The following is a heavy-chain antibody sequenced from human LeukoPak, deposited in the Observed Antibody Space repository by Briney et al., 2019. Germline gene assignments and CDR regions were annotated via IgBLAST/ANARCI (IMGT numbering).Heavy chain of an antibody. Sequence: PGGSLRLSCAASGFTFSTYWMSWVRQAPGKGLEWVSAVSGSAGSTYYADSVKGRFTISRDNSKNTLYLQMNSLRAEDTAVYYCAVSFYYYYMDVWGKGTTVTVSS. CDR3: AVSFYYYYMDV. J-gene: IGHJ6*03. V-gene: IGHV3-23*01. D-gene: IGHD1-7*01. CDR1: GFTFSTYW. CDR2: VSGSAGST.